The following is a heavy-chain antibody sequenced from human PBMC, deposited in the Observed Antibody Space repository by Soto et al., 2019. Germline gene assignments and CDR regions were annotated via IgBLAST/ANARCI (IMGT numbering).Heavy chain of an antibody. CDR1: GGSISSSSHT. CDR3: ATAPLYEKWFDP. J-gene: IGHJ5*02. Sequence: PSETLSLTCIVSGGSISSSSHTWNWIRQPPGKDLEWIGYIFHSGGSYYNPSFNSRVTMSVDRSKNQFSLRLNSVTAADTAVYYCATAPLYEKWFDPWGQGTLVTFSS. D-gene: IGHD2-8*01. CDR2: IFHSGGS. V-gene: IGHV4-30-2*01.